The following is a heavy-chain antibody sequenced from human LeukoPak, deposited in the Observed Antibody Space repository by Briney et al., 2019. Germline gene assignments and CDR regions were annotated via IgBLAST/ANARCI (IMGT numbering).Heavy chain of an antibody. D-gene: IGHD3-10*01. CDR1: GYTFTKYL. Sequence: ASVKVSCKASGYTFTKYLIHWVRQAPGQGLEWVGIINPSGGTATYAPKFQGRVTMTRDTSTSTVYMELSSLRSEDTAVYYCARGLGSVSYYGYWGQGTLVTVSS. V-gene: IGHV1-46*01. J-gene: IGHJ4*02. CDR2: INPSGGTA. CDR3: ARGLGSVSYYGY.